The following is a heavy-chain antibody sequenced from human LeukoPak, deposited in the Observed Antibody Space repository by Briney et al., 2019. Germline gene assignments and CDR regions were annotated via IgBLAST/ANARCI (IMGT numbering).Heavy chain of an antibody. Sequence: GGSLRLSCAASGFTFTDAWMNWVRQAPGKGLEWVGRIASKTDGGTTDYAAPVKGRFTISRDDSKNTLFLQMNSLKTEDTAVYYCTTGIRGDCGQGTLVTVSS. CDR3: TTGIRGD. CDR2: IASKTDGGTT. CDR1: GFTFTDAW. J-gene: IGHJ4*02. V-gene: IGHV3-15*04.